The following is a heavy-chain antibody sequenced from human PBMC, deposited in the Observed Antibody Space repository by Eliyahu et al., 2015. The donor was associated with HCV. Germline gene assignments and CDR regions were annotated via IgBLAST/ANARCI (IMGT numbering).Heavy chain of an antibody. V-gene: IGHV3-48*03. CDR3: ARGDSSTWYPEYFQE. CDR1: GXXFSTYE. D-gene: IGHD6-13*01. CDR2: ISGSGATI. J-gene: IGHJ1*01. Sequence: EVQLVESGGGLVQPGGSLXLSCXASGXXFSTYEMNXVRXAPGKGLXWVSYISGSGATIYYADSVKGRFTISRDNAKNSLYLQMNSLRAEDTAFYYCARGDSSTWYPEYFQEWGQGTLVTVSS.